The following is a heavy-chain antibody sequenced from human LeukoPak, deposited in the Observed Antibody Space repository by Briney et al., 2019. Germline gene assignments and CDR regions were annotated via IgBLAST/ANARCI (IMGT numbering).Heavy chain of an antibody. CDR3: ARHGPRWSLDV. CDR2: ISSSSSYI. D-gene: IGHD3-3*01. CDR1: GFTFSNYN. Sequence: PGGSLRLSCAASGFTFSNYNMNWVRQAPGKGLEWVSSISSSSSYIYYGDSVKGRFTISRDNAKNSLFLQTNSLRAEDTAVYFCARHGPRWSLDVWGQGTTVTVSS. V-gene: IGHV3-21*01. J-gene: IGHJ6*02.